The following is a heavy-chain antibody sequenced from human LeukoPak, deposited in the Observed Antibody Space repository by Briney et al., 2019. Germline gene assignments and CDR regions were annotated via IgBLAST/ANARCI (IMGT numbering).Heavy chain of an antibody. V-gene: IGHV1-46*01. CDR3: ATDSYYYDSSGYYYFDY. CDR1: GYTFTSYY. CDR2: INPSGGST. Sequence: ASVKVSCKASGYTFTSYYMHWVRQAPGQGFEWMGIINPSGGSTSYAQKFQGRVTMTRDMSTSTVYMELSSLRSEDTAVYYCATDSYYYDSSGYYYFDYWGQGTLVTVSS. D-gene: IGHD3-22*01. J-gene: IGHJ4*02.